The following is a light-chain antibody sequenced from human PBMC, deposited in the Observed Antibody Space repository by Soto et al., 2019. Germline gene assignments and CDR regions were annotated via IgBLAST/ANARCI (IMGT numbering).Light chain of an antibody. CDR3: QQYGSSSLT. V-gene: IGKV3-20*01. J-gene: IGKJ4*01. Sequence: EMVLTQSPGTLSLSPGEGATLSCSASQTIDTNYLAWYQQKPGQAPRLVIYGASSRATGIPDRFRGSGSGTDFSLTISRLEPEDFAVYYCQQYGSSSLTFGGGTKVDIK. CDR1: QTIDTNY. CDR2: GAS.